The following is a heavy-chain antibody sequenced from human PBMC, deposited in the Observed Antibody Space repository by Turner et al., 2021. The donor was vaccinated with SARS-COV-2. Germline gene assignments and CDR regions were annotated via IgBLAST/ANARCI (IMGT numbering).Heavy chain of an antibody. V-gene: IGHV4-39*01. CDR1: GGSICSSSYY. J-gene: IGHJ6*02. D-gene: IGHD3-10*01. CDR3: ARLPVGYYGSGSYYHYGMDV. CDR2: TYYSGGT. Sequence: QLQLQESGPGLVKPSETLSLTCTVSGGSICSSSYYWGWIRQPPRKGLEWIGSTYYSGGTYYNPALKSRVTISVDTSKNQCSLKLSSVTAADTAVYYCARLPVGYYGSGSYYHYGMDVWGQGTTVTVSS.